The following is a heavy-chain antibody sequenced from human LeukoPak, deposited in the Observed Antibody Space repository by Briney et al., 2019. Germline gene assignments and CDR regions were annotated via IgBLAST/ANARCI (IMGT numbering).Heavy chain of an antibody. D-gene: IGHD6-13*01. Sequence: SETLSLTCTVSGGSISSNSYYWGWIRLPPGKGLEWIGHIYYSGSIYYNPSLKSRVTISVDTSKNQFSLKLSSVTAADTAVYYCARGSSSSSLIDYWGQGTLVTVSS. CDR1: GGSISSNSYY. V-gene: IGHV4-39*01. CDR2: IYYSGSI. J-gene: IGHJ4*02. CDR3: ARGSSSSSLIDY.